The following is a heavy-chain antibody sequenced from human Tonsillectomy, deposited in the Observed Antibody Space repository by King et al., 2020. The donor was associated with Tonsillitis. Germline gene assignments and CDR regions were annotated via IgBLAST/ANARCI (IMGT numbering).Heavy chain of an antibody. CDR1: GFTFSSYA. Sequence: VQLVESGGGLVQPGGSLRLSCAAPGFTFSSYAMSWVRQAPGKGLEWVSIISDSGDRKYYADSVKGRFTISRDNSKNTLYLQMNSLRAEDTAVYYCAKYCSGGSCFDYWGQGTLVTVSS. V-gene: IGHV3-23*04. D-gene: IGHD2-15*01. J-gene: IGHJ4*02. CDR3: AKYCSGGSCFDY. CDR2: ISDSGDRK.